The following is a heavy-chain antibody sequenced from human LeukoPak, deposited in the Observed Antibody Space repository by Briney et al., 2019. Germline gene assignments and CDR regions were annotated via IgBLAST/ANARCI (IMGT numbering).Heavy chain of an antibody. CDR1: GGSFSGYY. J-gene: IGHJ5*02. D-gene: IGHD3-10*01. V-gene: IGHV4-34*01. CDR2: INHSGST. CDR3: ARGRGVFRP. Sequence: SETLSLTCAVYGGSFSGYYCSWIRQPPGKGLEWIGEINHSGSTNYNPSLKSRVTISVDTSKNQFSLKLSSVTAADTAVYYCARGRGVFRPWGQGTLVTVSS.